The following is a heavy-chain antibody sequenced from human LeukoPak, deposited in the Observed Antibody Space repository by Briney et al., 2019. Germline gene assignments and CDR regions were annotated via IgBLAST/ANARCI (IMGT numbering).Heavy chain of an antibody. J-gene: IGHJ4*02. CDR2: IIPIFGTA. D-gene: IGHD3-22*01. CDR3: ARDDGSGYYYGPFDY. Sequence: SVKVSCKASGGTFSSYAISWVRQAPGQGLEWMGGIIPIFGTANYAQKFQGRVTITADESTSTAYMELSSLRSEDTAVYYCARDDGSGYYYGPFDYWGQGTLVTVSS. CDR1: GGTFSSYA. V-gene: IGHV1-69*13.